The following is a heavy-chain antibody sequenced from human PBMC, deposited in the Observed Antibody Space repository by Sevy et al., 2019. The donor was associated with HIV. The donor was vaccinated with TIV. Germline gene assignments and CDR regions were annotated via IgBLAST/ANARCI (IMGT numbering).Heavy chain of an antibody. CDR2: FDPEDDET. D-gene: IGHD3-22*01. CDR1: GYTLTEFS. CDR3: ATTKDYYVSSGYPFDY. J-gene: IGHJ4*02. Sequence: ASVKVSCKVSGYTLTEFSMHWVRQAPGKGLEWMATFDPEDDETIYAQKFQGRVTMAEDTSTDTVYMELSSLRSEDTAVYYCATTKDYYVSSGYPFDYWGQGTLVTVSS. V-gene: IGHV1-24*01.